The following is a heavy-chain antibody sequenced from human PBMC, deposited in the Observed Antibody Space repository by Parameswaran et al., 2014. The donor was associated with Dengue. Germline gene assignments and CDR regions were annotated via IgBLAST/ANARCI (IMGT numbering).Heavy chain of an antibody. J-gene: IGHJ6*02. CDR3: ARVRGCSSTSCYTWAYYYYGMDV. D-gene: IGHD2-2*02. CDR2: IYSGGST. V-gene: IGHV3-66*01. Sequence: WIRQPPGKGLEWVSVIYSGGSTYYADSVKGRFTISRDNSKNTLYLQMNSLRAEDTAVYYCARVRGCSSTSCYTWAYYYYGMDVWGQGTTVTVSS.